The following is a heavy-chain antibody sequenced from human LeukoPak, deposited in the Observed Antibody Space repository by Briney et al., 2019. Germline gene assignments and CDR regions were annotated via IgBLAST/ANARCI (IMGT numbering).Heavy chain of an antibody. V-gene: IGHV3-7*01. J-gene: IGHJ4*02. CDR2: MKEDGSER. CDR3: ARVFHLIDS. CDR1: GFTSGFNYSEFW. Sequence: GGSLRLSCVASGFTSGFNYSEFWMNWVRQAPGKGLEWVANMKEDGSERYSVDSVEGRFTISRDDAKKSVYLQMNSLRAEDTAVYYCARVFHLIDSWGQGTLVTVSS.